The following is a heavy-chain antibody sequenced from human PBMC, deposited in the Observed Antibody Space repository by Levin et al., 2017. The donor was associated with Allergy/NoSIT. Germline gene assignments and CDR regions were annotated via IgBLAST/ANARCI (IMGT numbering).Heavy chain of an antibody. V-gene: IGHV3-23*01. D-gene: IGHD3-22*01. CDR1: GFTFGFRNKA. CDR2: ISGSGDTT. CDR3: ARYYDSSGYGGFEY. Sequence: GESLKISCVGSGFTFGFRNKAMSWVRQAPGKGLEWVSAISGSGDTTYYAESVKGRFAISRDNSKNTLYLQMTSLRAEDSAIYYCARYYDSSGYGGFEYWGQGTPVTVSS. J-gene: IGHJ4*02.